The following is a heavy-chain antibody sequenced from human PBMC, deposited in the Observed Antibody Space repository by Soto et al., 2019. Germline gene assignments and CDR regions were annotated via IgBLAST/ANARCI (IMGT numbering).Heavy chain of an antibody. CDR2: IYHSGST. CDR3: ARGNSLVRGSIYYYYGMDV. V-gene: IGHV4-4*02. D-gene: IGHD3-10*01. J-gene: IGHJ6*02. Sequence: SETLSLTCAVSGGSISSSNWWSWVRQPPGKGLEWIGEIYHSGSTNYNPSLKSRVTISVDKSKNQFSLKLSSVTAADTAVYYCARGNSLVRGSIYYYYGMDVWAQGTTVTVSS. CDR1: GGSISSSNW.